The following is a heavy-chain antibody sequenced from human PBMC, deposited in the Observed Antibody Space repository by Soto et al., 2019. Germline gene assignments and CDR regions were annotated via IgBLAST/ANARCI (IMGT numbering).Heavy chain of an antibody. V-gene: IGHV4-39*01. D-gene: IGHD2-15*01. CDR1: GGSISSSSYY. CDR2: IYYSGST. Sequence: QVQLQESGPGLVKPSETLSLTCTVSGGSISSSSYYWGWIRQPPGKGLEWIGSIYYSGSTYYNPSLKSRVTISVDTSKSQFSLRLSSVTAADTAVYYCARHIVVVVTTNPLDYWGQGTLVTVSS. J-gene: IGHJ4*02. CDR3: ARHIVVVVTTNPLDY.